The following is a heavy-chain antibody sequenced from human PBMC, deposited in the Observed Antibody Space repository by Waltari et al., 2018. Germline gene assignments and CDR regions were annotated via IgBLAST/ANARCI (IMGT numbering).Heavy chain of an antibody. CDR1: GFTFDDYA. V-gene: IGHV4-38-2*01. CDR2: IYHSGST. J-gene: IGHJ3*02. D-gene: IGHD3-22*01. Sequence: VQLVESGGGLVQPGRSLRLSCAASGFTFDDYAMHWVRQAPGKGLEWIGSIYHSGSTYYNPSLKSRVTISVDTSKNQFSLKLSSVTAADTAVYYCARGATMIVVRGGVMVAFDIWGQGTMVTVSS. CDR3: ARGATMIVVRGGVMVAFDI.